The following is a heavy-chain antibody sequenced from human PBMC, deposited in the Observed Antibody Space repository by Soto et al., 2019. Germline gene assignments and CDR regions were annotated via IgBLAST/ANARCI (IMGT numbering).Heavy chain of an antibody. Sequence: GASVKVSCKAPGYTFTSYDINWVRQATGQGLERMGWMNPNSGNTGYAQKFQGRVTMTRNTSISTAYMELSSLRSEDTAVYYCARGRTPSTLRFLEWLSRRDGMDVWGQGTTVTVSS. CDR1: GYTFTSYD. J-gene: IGHJ6*02. D-gene: IGHD3-3*01. CDR2: MNPNSGNT. V-gene: IGHV1-8*01. CDR3: ARGRTPSTLRFLEWLSRRDGMDV.